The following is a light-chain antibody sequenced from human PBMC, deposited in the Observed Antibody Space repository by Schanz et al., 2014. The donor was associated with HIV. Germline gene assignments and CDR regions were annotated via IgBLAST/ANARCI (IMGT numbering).Light chain of an antibody. CDR1: QSVSSSY. J-gene: IGKJ5*01. Sequence: EMVMTQSPATLSVSPGERATLSCRASQSVSSSYLAWYQQKPGQAPRLLIYGASSRATGIPDRFSGSGSGTDFTLTISRLEPEDFAVYYCQQYNDWPPITFGQGTRLE. CDR2: GAS. V-gene: IGKV3D-20*02. CDR3: QQYNDWPPIT.